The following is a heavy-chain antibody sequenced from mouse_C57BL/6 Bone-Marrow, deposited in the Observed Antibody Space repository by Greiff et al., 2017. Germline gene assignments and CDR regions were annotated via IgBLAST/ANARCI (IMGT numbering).Heavy chain of an antibody. CDR2: IYPGGGYT. J-gene: IGHJ1*03. Sequence: QVQLKESGAELVRPGTSVKMSCKASGYTFTNYWIGWAKQRPGHGLEWIGDIYPGGGYTNYNEKFKGKAPLTADKSSSTAYMQFSSLTSEASAIYYCARYRGYWYFDVWGTGTTVTVSS. CDR1: GYTFTNYW. CDR3: ARYRGYWYFDV. V-gene: IGHV1-63*01.